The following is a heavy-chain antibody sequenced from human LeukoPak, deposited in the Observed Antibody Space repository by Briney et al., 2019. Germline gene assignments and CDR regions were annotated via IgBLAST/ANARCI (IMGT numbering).Heavy chain of an antibody. D-gene: IGHD2-15*01. Sequence: PSETLSLTCTVSGGSISSYYWSWIRQPPGKGLEWIGYIYYSGSTNYNPSLKSRVTISVDTSKNQFSLKLSSVTAADTAVYYCARDCSGGSCYPYNWFDPWGQGTLVTVSS. J-gene: IGHJ5*02. CDR2: IYYSGST. CDR3: ARDCSGGSCYPYNWFDP. CDR1: GGSISSYY. V-gene: IGHV4-59*12.